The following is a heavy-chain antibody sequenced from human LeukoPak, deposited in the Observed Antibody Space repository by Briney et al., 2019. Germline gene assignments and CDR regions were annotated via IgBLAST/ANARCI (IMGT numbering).Heavy chain of an antibody. J-gene: IGHJ4*02. CDR3: AKGPIVVVPAAMPEGSFDY. CDR2: ISGSGGST. Sequence: GGSLRLSCAASGFTLSSYAMNWVRQAPGKGLEWVSAISGSGGSTYYADSVKGRSTISRDTSKNTLYLQMNSLRAEDTAVYYCAKGPIVVVPAAMPEGSFDYWGQGTLVTFSS. D-gene: IGHD2-2*01. CDR1: GFTLSSYA. V-gene: IGHV3-23*01.